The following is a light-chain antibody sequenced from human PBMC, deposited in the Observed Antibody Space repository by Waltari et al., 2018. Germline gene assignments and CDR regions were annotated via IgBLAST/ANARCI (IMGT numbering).Light chain of an antibody. V-gene: IGKV3-20*01. CDR2: DAS. CDR3: QQYATSPLT. Sequence: EIVLTQSPGTLSLSPGESGTLSCRASQSVSRSYLAWYQQKPGQAPRLLIYDASSRATGIPDRFSGSGSGTDFTLTISRVEPEDFAVYYCQQYATSPLTFGGGTKVEIK. J-gene: IGKJ4*01. CDR1: QSVSRSY.